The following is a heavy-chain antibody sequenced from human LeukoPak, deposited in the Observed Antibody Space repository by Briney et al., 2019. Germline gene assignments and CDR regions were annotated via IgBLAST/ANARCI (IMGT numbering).Heavy chain of an antibody. V-gene: IGHV3-30*03. CDR2: ISYDGSNK. J-gene: IGHJ4*02. CDR3: AREKRDIVVVPAAINRPYFDY. CDR1: GFTFSSYG. D-gene: IGHD2-2*02. Sequence: GRSLRLSCAASGFTFSSYGMHWVRQAPGKGLEWVAVISYDGSNKYYADSVKGRFTISRDNSKNTLYLQMNSLRAEDTAVYYCAREKRDIVVVPAAINRPYFDYWGQGTLVTVSS.